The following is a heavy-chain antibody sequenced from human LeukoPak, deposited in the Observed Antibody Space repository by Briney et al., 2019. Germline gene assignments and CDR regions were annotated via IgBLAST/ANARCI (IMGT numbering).Heavy chain of an antibody. CDR2: IKQDGSEK. J-gene: IGHJ4*02. CDR1: GFTFTSYW. V-gene: IGHV3-7*03. CDR3: ARGLHDLWRGHMGY. D-gene: IGHD3-3*01. Sequence: GGSLRLSCAASGFTFTSYWMSWVRQAPGKGLEWVANIKQDGSEKYYVDSVKGRFTISRDNSKNMVFLQMNSLRAEDAAVYYCARGLHDLWRGHMGYWGQGTLVTVSS.